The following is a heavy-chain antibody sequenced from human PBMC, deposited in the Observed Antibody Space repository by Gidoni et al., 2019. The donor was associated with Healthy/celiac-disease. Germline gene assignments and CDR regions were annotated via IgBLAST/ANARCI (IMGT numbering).Heavy chain of an antibody. CDR2: ILPILGIA. D-gene: IGHD6-19*01. V-gene: IGHV1-69*09. Sequence: QGQLVQSGAEVKKPGSSVKVSCKASGGTFSSYAISWVRQAPGQGLEWKGRILPILGIANYAQKFQGRVTITADKSTSTAYMELSSLRSEDTAVYYCARARGSGWFPGYFDLWGRGTLVTVSS. CDR3: ARARGSGWFPGYFDL. CDR1: GGTFSSYA. J-gene: IGHJ2*01.